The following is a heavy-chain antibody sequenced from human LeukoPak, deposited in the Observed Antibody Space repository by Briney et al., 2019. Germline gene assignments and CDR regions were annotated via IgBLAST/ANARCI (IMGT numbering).Heavy chain of an antibody. D-gene: IGHD3-10*01. CDR1: GFTFDDYG. CDR3: ARDQITTVRGVIARSTDYYDYYYMDV. CDR2: INWNGGST. Sequence: GGSLRLSCAASGFTFDDYGMSWVRQAPGKGLEWVSGINWNGGSTGYADSVKGRFTISRDNAKNSLYLQMNSLRAEDTALYYCARDQITTVRGVIARSTDYYDYYYMDVWGKGTTVTVSS. V-gene: IGHV3-20*04. J-gene: IGHJ6*03.